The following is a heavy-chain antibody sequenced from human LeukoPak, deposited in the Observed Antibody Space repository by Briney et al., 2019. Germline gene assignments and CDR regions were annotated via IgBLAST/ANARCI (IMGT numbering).Heavy chain of an antibody. CDR3: ARVFQRFSSGPRSNFDY. V-gene: IGHV4-34*01. J-gene: IGHJ4*02. Sequence: SSETLSLTCAVYGGPFSGYYWSWIRQPPGKGLEWIGEINHSGSTNYNPSLKSRVTISADMSKNQFSLKLSSVTAADTAVYYCARVFQRFSSGPRSNFDYWGQGTLVTASS. D-gene: IGHD3-3*01. CDR1: GGPFSGYY. CDR2: INHSGST.